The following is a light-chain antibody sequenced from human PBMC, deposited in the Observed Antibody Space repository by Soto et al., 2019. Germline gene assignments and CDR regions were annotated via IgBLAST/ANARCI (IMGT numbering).Light chain of an antibody. CDR3: QQYNSYLVT. J-gene: IGKJ4*01. Sequence: DIQMTQSPSTLSASVGDRVTITCRASQSLSGWLAWYQQKPGKAPKLLMYDASTVQSGVPSRFSGSGSGTEFTLTISSLQPDDFATYYCQQYNSYLVTCGGGPKVEIK. CDR2: DAS. CDR1: QSLSGW. V-gene: IGKV1-5*01.